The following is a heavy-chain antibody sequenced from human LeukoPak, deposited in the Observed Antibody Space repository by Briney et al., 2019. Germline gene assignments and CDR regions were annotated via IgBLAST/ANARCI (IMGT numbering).Heavy chain of an antibody. V-gene: IGHV3-7*03. CDR1: GFTFSSYW. CDR2: IKQDGSEK. J-gene: IGHJ2*01. CDR3: ARERGLNWYFDL. Sequence: GGSLRLSCAASGFTFSSYWMSWVRPAPGKGREWVASIKQDGSEKYHVDSVKGRFTISRDNAKNSLYLQMNSLRAEDTAVYYCARERGLNWYFDLWGRGTLVTVSS.